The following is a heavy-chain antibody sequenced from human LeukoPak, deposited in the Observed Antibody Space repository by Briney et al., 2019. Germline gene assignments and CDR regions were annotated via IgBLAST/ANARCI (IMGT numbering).Heavy chain of an antibody. D-gene: IGHD3-10*01. CDR3: TRQTYYYISGTYYSSLDV. CDR1: GDSVSSNGAA. V-gene: IGHV6-1*01. CDR2: TYYRSKWYY. Sequence: SQTLSLTCALSGDSVSSNGAAWSWVRQSPSRGLEWLGSTYYRSKWYYDYAISVKSRITINPDASRNQFSLQVNSVIPEDTAVYYCTRQTYYYISGTYYSSLDVWGQGTTVTVSS. J-gene: IGHJ6*02.